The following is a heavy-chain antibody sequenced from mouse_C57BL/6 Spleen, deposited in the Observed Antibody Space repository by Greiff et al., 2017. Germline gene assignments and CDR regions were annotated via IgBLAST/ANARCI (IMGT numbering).Heavy chain of an antibody. J-gene: IGHJ4*01. CDR2: IHPGSGST. Sequence: QVQLQQPGAELVKPGASVKMSCKASGYTFTSYWITWVKQRPGQGLEWIGDIHPGSGSTNYNEKFKSKATLTVDTSSSTAYMQLSSLTSEDSAVYYGARHGCLYFYAVDYWGQGTSVTVSA. CDR1: GYTFTSYW. D-gene: IGHD2-2*01. V-gene: IGHV1-55*01. CDR3: ARHGCLYFYAVDY.